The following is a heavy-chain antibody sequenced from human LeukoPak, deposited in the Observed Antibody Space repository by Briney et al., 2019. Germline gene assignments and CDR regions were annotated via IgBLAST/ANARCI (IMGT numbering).Heavy chain of an antibody. Sequence: GESLKISCQGSGYSFTSYWIGWVRQMPGKGLEWMGIIYPGDSDTRYSPSFQGQVTISADKSISTAYLQWSSLKASDTAMYYCARQSPGRTVEHYGMDVWGQGTTVTVSS. CDR3: ARQSPGRTVEHYGMDV. CDR2: IYPGDSDT. V-gene: IGHV5-51*01. J-gene: IGHJ6*01. D-gene: IGHD4-23*01. CDR1: GYSFTSYW.